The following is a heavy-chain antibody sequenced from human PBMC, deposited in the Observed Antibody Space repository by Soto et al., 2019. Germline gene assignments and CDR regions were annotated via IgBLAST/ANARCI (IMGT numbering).Heavy chain of an antibody. J-gene: IGHJ4*02. CDR3: ARVPGGFGVFSLDY. V-gene: IGHV4-4*07. CDR2: IYSGGST. D-gene: IGHD3-10*01. CDR1: GGSISQYY. Sequence: QVQLQESGPGLVKPSETLSLSCGVSGGSISQYYWSWIRQPPGKGLEGIGRIYSGGSTNYNPSLESRVTRSVDTSKNKFSLKLSSVTAADTAVYYCARVPGGFGVFSLDYWGQGSLVTVSS.